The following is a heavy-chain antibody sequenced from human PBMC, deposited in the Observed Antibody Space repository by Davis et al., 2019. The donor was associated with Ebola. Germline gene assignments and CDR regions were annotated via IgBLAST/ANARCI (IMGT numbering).Heavy chain of an antibody. D-gene: IGHD2-8*02. Sequence: GESLKISCAASGFTFSSYWVHWVRLAPGKGPVWVSRINTDGTTTTYADSVKGRFTISRDNAKNTLYLQMNSLRAEDTAVYYCARAPHCGGGVCNGFHYYGMDVWGQGTTVTVSS. CDR3: ARAPHCGGGVCNGFHYYGMDV. J-gene: IGHJ6*02. CDR1: GFTFSSYW. V-gene: IGHV3-74*01. CDR2: INTDGTTT.